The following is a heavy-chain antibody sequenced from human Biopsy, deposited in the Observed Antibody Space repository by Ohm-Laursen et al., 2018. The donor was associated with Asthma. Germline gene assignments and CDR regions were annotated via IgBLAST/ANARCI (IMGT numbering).Heavy chain of an antibody. D-gene: IGHD6-19*01. CDR1: GFAVSRDH. CDR3: AREGVAGTHIED. Sequence: SLRLSCTASGFAVSRDHTFWVRQAPGKGLEWVAVISYDGSSIYYADSVKGRFTISRDNSKDTLSLQMNSLTAEDTAVYYCAREGVAGTHIEDWGQGTLVTVSS. J-gene: IGHJ4*02. CDR2: ISYDGSSI. V-gene: IGHV3-30-3*01.